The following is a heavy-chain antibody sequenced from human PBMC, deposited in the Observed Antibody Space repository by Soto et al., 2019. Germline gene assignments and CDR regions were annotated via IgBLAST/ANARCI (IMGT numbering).Heavy chain of an antibody. D-gene: IGHD6-13*01. V-gene: IGHV4-31*03. CDR3: ARVGSSSWYWYFDL. CDR1: GGSISSGGYY. CDR2: INHSGST. J-gene: IGHJ2*01. Sequence: QVQLQESGPGLVKPSQTLSLTCTVSGGSISSGGYYWSWIRQHPGKGLEWIGEINHSGSTNYNPSLKSRVTISVDTSKNQFSLKLSSVTAADTAVYYCARVGSSSWYWYFDLWGRGTLVTVSS.